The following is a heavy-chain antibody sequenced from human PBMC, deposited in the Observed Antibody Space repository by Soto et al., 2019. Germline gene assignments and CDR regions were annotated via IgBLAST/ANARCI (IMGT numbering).Heavy chain of an antibody. V-gene: IGHV1-46*03. CDR3: ASGKAPGDYDNAFDI. D-gene: IGHD4-17*01. CDR2: INPSGGST. Sequence: QVQLVQSGAEVKKPGASVKVSCKASGYTFTSYYMHWVRQAPGQGLEWMGIINPSGGSTSYAQKFQGRVTMTRDTSTSTVYMEVSSLRSEDTAVYYCASGKAPGDYDNAFDIWGQETMVTVSS. CDR1: GYTFTSYY. J-gene: IGHJ3*02.